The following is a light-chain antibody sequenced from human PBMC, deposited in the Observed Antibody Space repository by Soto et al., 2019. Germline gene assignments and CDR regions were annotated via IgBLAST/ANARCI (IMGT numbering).Light chain of an antibody. CDR1: QSVSSY. Sequence: EIVLTQSPATLSLSPGERATLSCRASQSVSSYLAWYQHKPGQAPRLLFYDTSNRAAGTPARFGGSGSGTDFTLTISSLEPEDFAVYYCVQRSTWPWTVGQGTKVGIK. V-gene: IGKV3-11*01. CDR2: DTS. J-gene: IGKJ1*01. CDR3: VQRSTWPWT.